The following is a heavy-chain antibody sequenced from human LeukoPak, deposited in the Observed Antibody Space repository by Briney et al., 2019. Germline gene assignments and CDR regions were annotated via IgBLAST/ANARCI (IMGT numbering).Heavy chain of an antibody. D-gene: IGHD3-22*01. CDR3: ARALGDYYDSSSYYYNLGY. CDR1: GFTVNSNY. J-gene: IGHJ4*02. Sequence: PGGSLRFSCAASGFTVNSNYMSWVRQAPGKGLEWVSVIYSGGSTYYADSVKGRFTISRDNSKNTLYLQMNNLRAEDTAVYHCARALGDYYDSSSYYYNLGYWGQGTLVTVSS. CDR2: IYSGGST. V-gene: IGHV3-53*01.